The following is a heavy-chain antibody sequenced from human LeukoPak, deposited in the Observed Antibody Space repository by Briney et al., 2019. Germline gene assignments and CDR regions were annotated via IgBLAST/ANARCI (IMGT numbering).Heavy chain of an antibody. Sequence: PSETLSLTCTVSGGSISSYYWSWIRQPPGKGLEWIAYISDIGSINYNPSLKSRVTISLDTSKNQFSLKLSSVTAADTAVYYCARHVSGRAAAAGLDYWGQGTLVTVSS. V-gene: IGHV4-59*08. J-gene: IGHJ4*02. CDR3: ARHVSGRAAAAGLDY. D-gene: IGHD6-13*01. CDR2: ISDIGSI. CDR1: GGSISSYY.